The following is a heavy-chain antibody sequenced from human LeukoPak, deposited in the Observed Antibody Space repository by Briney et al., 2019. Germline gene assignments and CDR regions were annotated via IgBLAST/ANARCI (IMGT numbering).Heavy chain of an antibody. Sequence: GGSLRLSCAASGFTFSSYGMHWVRQAPGKGLEWVAVIWYDGSNKYYADSVKGRFTISRDNSKNTLYLQMNSLRAEDTAVYYCARDRSDGDYVVDYWGQGTLVTVSS. CDR1: GFTFSSYG. D-gene: IGHD4-17*01. CDR3: ARDRSDGDYVVDY. J-gene: IGHJ4*02. CDR2: IWYDGSNK. V-gene: IGHV3-33*01.